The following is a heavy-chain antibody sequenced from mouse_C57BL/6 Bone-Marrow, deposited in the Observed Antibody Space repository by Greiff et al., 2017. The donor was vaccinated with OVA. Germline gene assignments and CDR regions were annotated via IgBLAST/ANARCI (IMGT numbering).Heavy chain of an antibody. CDR2: IDPENGDT. CDR3: TTRAYWYFDV. Sequence: DVQLQESGAELVRPGASVKLSCTASGFNIKDDYMHWVKQRPEQGLEWIGWIDPENGDTEYASKFQGKATITADTSSNTAYLQLSSLTSEDTAVYYCTTRAYWYFDVWGTGTTVTVSS. V-gene: IGHV14-4*01. D-gene: IGHD3-3*01. CDR1: GFNIKDDY. J-gene: IGHJ1*03.